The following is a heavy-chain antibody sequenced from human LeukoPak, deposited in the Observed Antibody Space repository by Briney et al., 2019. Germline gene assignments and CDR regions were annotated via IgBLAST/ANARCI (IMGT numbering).Heavy chain of an antibody. CDR1: GGSISSYY. CDR2: IYTSGST. CDR3: ARAGLFVPAAIYPGWFDP. Sequence: SETLSLTCTVSGGSISSYYWSWIRQPAGKGLEWIGRIYTSGSTNYNPSLKSRVTMSVDTSKNQFSLKLSSVTAADTAVYYCARAGLFVPAAIYPGWFDPWGQGTLVTVSS. D-gene: IGHD2-2*01. J-gene: IGHJ5*02. V-gene: IGHV4-4*07.